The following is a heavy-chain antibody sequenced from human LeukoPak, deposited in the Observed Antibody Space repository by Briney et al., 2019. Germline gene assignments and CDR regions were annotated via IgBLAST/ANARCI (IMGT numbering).Heavy chain of an antibody. J-gene: IGHJ4*02. CDR2: ISGSGDNT. CDR3: AKARPTWNWGFDY. CDR1: GFTFSSHG. D-gene: IGHD7-27*01. Sequence: GGTLRLSCAASGFTFSSHGMSWVRQAPGKGLEWVSTISGSGDNTYYADSVKGRFTISRDNSKNTLYLQMNSLRAEDTAVYYCAKARPTWNWGFDYWGQGTLVTVSS. V-gene: IGHV3-23*01.